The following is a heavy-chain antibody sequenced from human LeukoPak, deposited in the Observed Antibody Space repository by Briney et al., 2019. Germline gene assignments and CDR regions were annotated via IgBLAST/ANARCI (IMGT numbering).Heavy chain of an antibody. D-gene: IGHD6-13*01. Sequence: SETLSLTCAVYGGSFSGYYWSWIRQPPGKGLEWIGEINHSGSTNYNPSLKSRVTISVDTSKNQFSLKLSSVTAADTAVYYCARDRLGAAAGYFQHWGQGTLVTVSS. J-gene: IGHJ1*01. CDR2: INHSGST. CDR3: ARDRLGAAAGYFQH. CDR1: GGSFSGYY. V-gene: IGHV4-34*01.